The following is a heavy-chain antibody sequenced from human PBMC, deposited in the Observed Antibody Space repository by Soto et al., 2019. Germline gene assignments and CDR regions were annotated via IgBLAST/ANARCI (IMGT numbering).Heavy chain of an antibody. V-gene: IGHV4-34*01. D-gene: IGHD6-13*01. CDR3: ARELPGYSSSWYYYYYYMEV. CDR1: GGSFSGYY. CDR2: INHSGST. Sequence: PSETLSLTCAVYGGSFSGYYWSWVRQPPGKGLEWIGEINHSGSTNYNPSLKSRVTISVDTSKNQFSLKLSSVTAADTAVYYCARELPGYSSSWYYYYYYMEVWGKGTTVTVSS. J-gene: IGHJ6*03.